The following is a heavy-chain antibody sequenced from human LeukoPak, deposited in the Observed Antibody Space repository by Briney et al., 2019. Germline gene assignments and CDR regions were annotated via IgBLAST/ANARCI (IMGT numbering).Heavy chain of an antibody. D-gene: IGHD1-26*01. CDR2: IIPIFGTA. CDR1: GGTSSSYA. V-gene: IGHV1-69*13. Sequence: SVKVSCKASGGTSSSYAISWVRQAPGQGLEWMGGIIPIFGTANYAQKFQGRVTITADESTSTAYMELSSLRSEDTAVYYCARDSGRGSYYGNSYYWGQGTLVTVSS. CDR3: ARDSGRGSYYGNSYY. J-gene: IGHJ4*02.